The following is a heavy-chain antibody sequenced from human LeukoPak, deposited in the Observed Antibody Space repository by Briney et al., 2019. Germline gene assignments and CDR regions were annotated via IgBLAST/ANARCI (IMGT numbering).Heavy chain of an antibody. V-gene: IGHV1-69*05. CDR3: ASRGSSPEFDY. D-gene: IGHD6-6*01. CDR2: IIPIFGTA. J-gene: IGHJ4*02. CDR1: GGTFSSYA. Sequence: AASVKVSXKASGGTFSSYAISWLRQAPGQGLEWMGGIIPIFGTANYAQKFQGRVTITTDESTSTAYMELSSLRSEDTAVYYCASRGSSPEFDYWGQGTLVTVSS.